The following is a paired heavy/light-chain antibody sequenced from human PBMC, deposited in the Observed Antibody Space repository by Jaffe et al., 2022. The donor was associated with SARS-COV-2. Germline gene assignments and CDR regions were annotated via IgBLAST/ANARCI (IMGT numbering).Light chain of an antibody. Sequence: SYELTQPPSVSVSPGQTARITCSGDALPKQYAYWYQQKPGQAPVLVIYKDSERPSGIPERFSGSSSGTTVTLTISGVQAEDEADYYCQSADSSGTYGVVFGGGTKLTVL. V-gene: IGLV3-25*03. J-gene: IGLJ2*01. CDR2: KDS. CDR1: ALPKQY. CDR3: QSADSSGTYGVV.
Heavy chain of an antibody. CDR1: GGSISSGDYY. CDR3: ARARYCSGGSCYGVRNSVHYGMDV. V-gene: IGHV4-30-4*01. D-gene: IGHD2-15*01. J-gene: IGHJ6*02. Sequence: QVQLQESGPGLVKPSQTLSLTCTVSGGSISSGDYYWSWIRQPPGKGLEWIGYIYYSGSTYYNPSLKSRVTISVDTSKNQFSLKLSSVTAADTAVYYCARARYCSGGSCYGVRNSVHYGMDVWGQGTTVTVSS. CDR2: IYYSGST.